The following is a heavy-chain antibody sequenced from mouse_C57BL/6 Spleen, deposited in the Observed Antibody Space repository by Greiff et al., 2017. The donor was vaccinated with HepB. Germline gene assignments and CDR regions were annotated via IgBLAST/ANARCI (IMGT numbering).Heavy chain of an antibody. CDR1: GFTFSDYG. CDR3: ARGDYYGSSYFYYAMDY. Sequence: EVMLVESGGGLVKPGGSLKLSCAASGFTFSDYGMHWVRQAPEKGLEWVAYISSGSSTIYYADTVKGRFTISRDNAKNTLFLQITSLRSEDTAMYYCARGDYYGSSYFYYAMDYGGQGTSVTVSS. J-gene: IGHJ4*01. V-gene: IGHV5-17*01. CDR2: ISSGSSTI. D-gene: IGHD1-1*01.